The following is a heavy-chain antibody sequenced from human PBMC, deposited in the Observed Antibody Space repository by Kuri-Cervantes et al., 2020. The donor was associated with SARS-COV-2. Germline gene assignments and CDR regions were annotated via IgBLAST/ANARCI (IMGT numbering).Heavy chain of an antibody. CDR1: GGSISSPSYH. Sequence: SQTLSLTCVVSGGSISSPSYHWGWVRQPPGKGLEWIGYISYIGSTFYHPSLKSRVTISSDTSRNQFSLRLTSVTAADTAVYFCGRGLGYSYGRRSPQGDFWGQGILVTVSS. CDR3: GRGLGYSYGRRSPQGDF. D-gene: IGHD5-18*01. CDR2: ISYIGST. V-gene: IGHV4-30-4*08. J-gene: IGHJ4*02.